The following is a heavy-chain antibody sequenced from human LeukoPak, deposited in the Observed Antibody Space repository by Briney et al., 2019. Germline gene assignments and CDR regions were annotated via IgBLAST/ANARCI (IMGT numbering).Heavy chain of an antibody. CDR2: IIPIFGTA. Sequence: ASVKVSCKASGGTFSSYAISWVRQAPGQGLEWMGGIIPIFGTANYAQKFQGRVTITADESTSTAYMELSSLRSEDTAVYYCARETVTATGLDYWGQGTLVTVSS. CDR1: GGTFSSYA. D-gene: IGHD2-21*02. CDR3: ARETVTATGLDY. V-gene: IGHV1-69*13. J-gene: IGHJ4*02.